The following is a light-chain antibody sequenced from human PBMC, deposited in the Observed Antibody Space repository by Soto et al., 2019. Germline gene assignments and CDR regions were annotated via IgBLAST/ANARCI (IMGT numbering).Light chain of an antibody. V-gene: IGKV3-20*01. CDR3: HQNSSPPGT. Sequence: IALTQFPGNLTLSPGKIATPSCRARQSVTSNYLAWYQQKPGQAPRLLLFGASIRDTGIPVRFSGSGSGTDFTLTITRLEPEDFAVYYCHQNSSPPGTFGRGTKVDIK. J-gene: IGKJ1*01. CDR1: QSVTSNY. CDR2: GAS.